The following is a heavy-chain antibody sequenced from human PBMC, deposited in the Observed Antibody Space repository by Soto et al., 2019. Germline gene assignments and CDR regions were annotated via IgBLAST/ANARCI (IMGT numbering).Heavy chain of an antibody. CDR2: IYPGDSDT. D-gene: IGHD2-15*01. V-gene: IGHV5-51*01. CDR1: GYNFITYW. J-gene: IGHJ3*02. Sequence: EVQLVQSGAEVKKPGESLKISCEGSGYNFITYWIGWVRQMPVKGLEWMGIIYPGDSDTKYIPSFQGQVTISADKSANAAYLQWTSLKASDTVIYYCAIAMVVAATSNAFDIWVQGTMVTVSS. CDR3: AIAMVVAATSNAFDI.